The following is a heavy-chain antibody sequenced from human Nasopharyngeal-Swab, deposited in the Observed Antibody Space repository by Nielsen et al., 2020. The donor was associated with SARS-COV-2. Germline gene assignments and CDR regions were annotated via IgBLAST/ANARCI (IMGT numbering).Heavy chain of an antibody. J-gene: IGHJ4*02. V-gene: IGHV3-23*01. Sequence: VRQAPGKGLEWVSTISGSGGGTYYADSVKGRFAISRDNSKNTLYLQMNSLRAEDTAVYYCARAQNVLRFLEWTQPFDYWGQGTLVTVSS. CDR3: ARAQNVLRFLEWTQPFDY. CDR2: ISGSGGGT. D-gene: IGHD3-3*01.